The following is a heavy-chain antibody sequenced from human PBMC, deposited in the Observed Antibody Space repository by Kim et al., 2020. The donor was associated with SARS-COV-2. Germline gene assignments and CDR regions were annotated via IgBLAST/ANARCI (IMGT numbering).Heavy chain of an antibody. V-gene: IGHV1-24*01. CDR3: ATFYDILTGRNYYYYGMDV. CDR2: FDPEDGET. D-gene: IGHD3-9*01. Sequence: ASVKVSCKVSGYTLTELSMHWVRQAPGKGLEWMGGFDPEDGETIYAQKFQGRVTMTEDTSTDTAYMELSSLRSEDTAVYYCATFYDILTGRNYYYYGMDVWGQGTTVTVSS. CDR1: GYTLTELS. J-gene: IGHJ6*02.